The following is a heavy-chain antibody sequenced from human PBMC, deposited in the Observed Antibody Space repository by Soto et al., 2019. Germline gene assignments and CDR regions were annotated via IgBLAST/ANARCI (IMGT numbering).Heavy chain of an antibody. J-gene: IGHJ4*01. CDR3: ARAGEYCCRGSCQFGKRYYFDY. CDR1: GHSIRSGYF. Sequence: SETLSLTCAVSGHSIRSGYFWGWIRQSPGKGLEWIGNIYHTGDTYYNPSLKSRVTISIDRSTNQFSLRLTSVTAADTAVYHCARAGEYCCRGSCQFGKRYYFDYWGHGTLVTVSS. D-gene: IGHD2-2*01. CDR2: IYHTGDT. V-gene: IGHV4-38-2*01.